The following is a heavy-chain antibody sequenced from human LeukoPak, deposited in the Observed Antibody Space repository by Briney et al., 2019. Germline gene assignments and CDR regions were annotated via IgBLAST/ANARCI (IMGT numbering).Heavy chain of an antibody. J-gene: IGHJ3*02. CDR3: ALGDLAAFDI. Sequence: SETLSLTCAVYGGSFSGYYWSWIRQPPGKGLEWIGEINHSGSTNYNPSLKSRVTISVDTSKNQFSLKLSSVTAADTAVYYCALGDLAAFDIWGQGTMLTVSS. CDR1: GGSFSGYY. D-gene: IGHD4-17*01. V-gene: IGHV4-34*01. CDR2: INHSGST.